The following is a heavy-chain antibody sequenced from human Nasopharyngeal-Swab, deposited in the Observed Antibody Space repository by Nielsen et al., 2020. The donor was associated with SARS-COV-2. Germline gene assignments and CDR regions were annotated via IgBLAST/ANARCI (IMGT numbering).Heavy chain of an antibody. CDR3: AREPGRAFDI. D-gene: IGHD1-26*01. CDR1: GYTLTELS. J-gene: IGHJ3*02. V-gene: IGHV1-24*01. CDR2: FDPEDGET. Sequence: ASVKVSCKVSGYTLTELSMHWVRQAPGKGLEWMGGFDPEDGETIYAQKFQGRVTMTTDTSTSTAYMELRSLRSDDPAVYYCAREPGRAFDIWGQGTMVTVSS.